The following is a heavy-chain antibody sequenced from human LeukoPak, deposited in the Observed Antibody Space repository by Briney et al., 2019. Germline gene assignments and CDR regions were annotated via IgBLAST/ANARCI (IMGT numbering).Heavy chain of an antibody. V-gene: IGHV3-74*01. D-gene: IGHD3-16*01. J-gene: IGHJ6*04. Sequence: AGSLRLSCAASGFTFSSSWMHWVRQAPGKGLVWVSRITRDGSSTTYAYSVKGRFTTSRDDAQDPLSLPMDSLPDDDTAVYYRARDSGYESWGPFWGGMDVWGNGTTVIVSS. CDR1: GFTFSSSW. CDR3: ARDSGYESWGPFWGGMDV. CDR2: ITRDGSST.